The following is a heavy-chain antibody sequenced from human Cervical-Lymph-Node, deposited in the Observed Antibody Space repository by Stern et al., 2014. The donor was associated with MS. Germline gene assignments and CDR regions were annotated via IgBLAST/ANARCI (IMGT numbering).Heavy chain of an antibody. CDR3: ARRHCSSRRCGWFDP. Sequence: EVQLVESGAEVKKPGESLKISCKGSGYSFTSYWIGWVRQMPGKGLEWMGLINPGDSDPRYSPSFQGQVTISADKSISTAYLQWSSLKASDTAMYYCARRHCSSRRCGWFDPWGQGTLVTVSS. CDR2: INPGDSDP. J-gene: IGHJ5*02. D-gene: IGHD2-2*01. V-gene: IGHV5-51*01. CDR1: GYSFTSYW.